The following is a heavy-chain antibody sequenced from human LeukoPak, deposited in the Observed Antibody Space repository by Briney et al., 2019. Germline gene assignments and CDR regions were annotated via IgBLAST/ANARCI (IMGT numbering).Heavy chain of an antibody. V-gene: IGHV3-21*01. CDR2: ISSSSSYI. J-gene: IGHJ4*02. D-gene: IGHD3-22*01. Sequence: GGSLRLSCAASGFTFSSYSMTWVRQAPGKGLEWVSSISSSSSYIYYADSVKGRFTISRDNAKNSLYLQMNSLRAEDTAVYYCARIDQNYYDSSGYPDYWGQGTLVTVSS. CDR3: ARIDQNYYDSSGYPDY. CDR1: GFTFSSYS.